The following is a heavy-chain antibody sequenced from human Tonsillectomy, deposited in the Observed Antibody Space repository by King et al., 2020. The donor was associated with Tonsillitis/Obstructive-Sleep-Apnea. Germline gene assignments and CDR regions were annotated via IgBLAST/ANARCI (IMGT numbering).Heavy chain of an antibody. CDR3: ARDRGFYGDSSFDI. CDR1: GGSISSSNW. V-gene: IGHV4-4*02. D-gene: IGHD4-17*01. CDR2: IYHSGST. J-gene: IGHJ3*02. Sequence: VQLQESGPGLVKPSGTLSLTCAVSGGSISSSNWWSWVRQPPGKGLEWIGDIYHSGSTNYNPSLKSRVTISVDKSKNQFSLRLTSVTAVDTAVYYCARDRGFYGDSSFDIWGQGTMVAVSS.